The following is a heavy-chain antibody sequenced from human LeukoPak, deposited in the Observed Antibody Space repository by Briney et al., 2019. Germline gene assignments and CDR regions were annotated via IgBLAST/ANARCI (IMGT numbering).Heavy chain of an antibody. V-gene: IGHV4-4*07. CDR1: GGSISSYY. CDR3: ARDSSYQLLSFYSEGDAFDI. D-gene: IGHD2-2*01. J-gene: IGHJ3*02. CDR2: IYTSGST. Sequence: PSETLSLTCTVSGGSISSYYWSWIRQPAGKGLEWIGRIYTSGSTNYNPSLKSRVTMSVDTSKNHFSLKLSSVTAADTAVYYCARDSSYQLLSFYSEGDAFDIWGQGTMVTVSS.